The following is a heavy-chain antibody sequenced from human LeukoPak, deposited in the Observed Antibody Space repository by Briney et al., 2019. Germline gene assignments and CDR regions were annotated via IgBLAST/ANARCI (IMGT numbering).Heavy chain of an antibody. D-gene: IGHD6-19*01. J-gene: IGHJ4*02. CDR1: GFTFSSYA. Sequence: GRSLRLSCAASGFTFSSYAMHWVRQDPGKGLEWVAVISYDGSNKYYADSVKGRFTISRDNSKNTLYLQMNSLRAEDTAVYYCARGAIAVAGRIDYWGQGTLVTVSS. CDR3: ARGAIAVAGRIDY. V-gene: IGHV3-30-3*01. CDR2: ISYDGSNK.